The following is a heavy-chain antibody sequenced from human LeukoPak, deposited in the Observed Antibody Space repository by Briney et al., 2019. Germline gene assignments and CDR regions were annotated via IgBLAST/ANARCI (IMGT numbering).Heavy chain of an antibody. Sequence: GGSLRLSCATSGFTFSDHYMDWVRQAPGKGLEWVARTRRKARGYTTEYAASVKGRFTVSRDESMNSLYLQMNSLKTEDTAVYYCARGPTVTFNYHYGMDVWGQGTTVTVSS. CDR1: GFTFSDHY. V-gene: IGHV3-72*01. CDR2: TRRKARGYTT. D-gene: IGHD4-17*01. CDR3: ARGPTVTFNYHYGMDV. J-gene: IGHJ6*02.